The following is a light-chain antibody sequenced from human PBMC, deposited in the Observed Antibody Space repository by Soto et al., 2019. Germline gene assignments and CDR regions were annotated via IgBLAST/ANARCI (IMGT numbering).Light chain of an antibody. Sequence: QSVLTQPPSASGTPGQRVTISCSGSSSNIGTYSVSWYQHFPGTAPRLLIYSDNQRPSGVPDRFSASKSGASASLAISGLQSEYEADFYCAACDDSLNGCVFGTGTKLTVL. J-gene: IGLJ1*01. CDR3: AACDDSLNGCV. CDR2: SDN. V-gene: IGLV1-44*01. CDR1: SSNIGTYS.